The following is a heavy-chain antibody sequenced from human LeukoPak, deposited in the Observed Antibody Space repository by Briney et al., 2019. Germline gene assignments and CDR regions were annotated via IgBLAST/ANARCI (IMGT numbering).Heavy chain of an antibody. CDR1: GESFSGFY. D-gene: IGHD1-20*01. V-gene: IGHV4-34*01. CDR3: ARGRVTGTSPYKY. Sequence: PSETLSLTCAVYGESFSGFYWSWIRQPPGKGREWIGEINHSGSTNCNPSLKSRVTISVDTSKNQFSLKINSVTAADTAVYYCARGRVTGTSPYKYWGQGTLVTVSP. CDR2: INHSGST. J-gene: IGHJ4*02.